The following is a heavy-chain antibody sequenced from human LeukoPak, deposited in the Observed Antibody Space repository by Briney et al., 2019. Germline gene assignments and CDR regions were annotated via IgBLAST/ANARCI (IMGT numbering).Heavy chain of an antibody. D-gene: IGHD2-2*01. Sequence: SETLSLTCTVSGGSISSGGYYWSWIRQHPGKGLEWIGYIYYSGSTYYNPSLKSRVTISVDTSKNQFSLKLSSVTAADTAVYYCARAGTVVVPAAKGDYFDYWGQGTLVTVSS. CDR3: ARAGTVVVPAAKGDYFDY. V-gene: IGHV4-31*03. CDR1: GGSISSGGYY. J-gene: IGHJ4*02. CDR2: IYYSGST.